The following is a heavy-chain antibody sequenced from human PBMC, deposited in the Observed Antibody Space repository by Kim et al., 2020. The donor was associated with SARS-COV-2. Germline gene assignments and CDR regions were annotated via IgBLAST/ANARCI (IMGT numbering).Heavy chain of an antibody. V-gene: IGHV4-59*13. CDR2: IYYSGST. CDR1: GGSISSYY. J-gene: IGHJ5*02. Sequence: SETLSLTCTVSGGSISSYYWSWIRQPPGKGLEWIGYIYYSGSTNYNPSLKSRVTISVDTSKNQFSLKLSSVTAADTAVYYCASASRGYSGYDFWFDPWG. CDR3: ASASRGYSGYDFWFDP. D-gene: IGHD5-12*01.